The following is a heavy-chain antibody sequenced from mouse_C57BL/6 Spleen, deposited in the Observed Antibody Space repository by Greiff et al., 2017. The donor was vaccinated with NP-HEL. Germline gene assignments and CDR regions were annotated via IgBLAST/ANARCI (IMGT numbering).Heavy chain of an antibody. CDR2: INPYYGDT. V-gene: IGHV1-26*01. D-gene: IGHD1-1*01. CDR3: ATYGSSWFAY. Sequence: EVQLQQSGPELVKPGASVKISCKASGYTFTDYYMNWVKQSPGKGLEWIGVINPYYGDTSYNQKFKGQATLTVDNSSSTAYIELRSLTSDDSAVYYCATYGSSWFAYWGQGTLVTVSA. CDR1: GYTFTDYY. J-gene: IGHJ3*01.